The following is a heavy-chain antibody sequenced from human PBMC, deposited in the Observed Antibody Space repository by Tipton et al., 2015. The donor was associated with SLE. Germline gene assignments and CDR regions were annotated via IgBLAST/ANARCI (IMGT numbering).Heavy chain of an antibody. V-gene: IGHV4-34*01. CDR3: ARGVLRPFDF. CDR1: GGSFSDYS. D-gene: IGHD1-1*01. CDR2: VNHGGSS. J-gene: IGHJ4*02. Sequence: TLSLTCAVYGGSFSDYSWSWIRQPPGKGLEWIGEVNHGGSSNYNPSLQSRVTMSVDTSKNQFSLNLTSVTAADTAVYYRARGVLRPFDFCGQGTLVTVSS.